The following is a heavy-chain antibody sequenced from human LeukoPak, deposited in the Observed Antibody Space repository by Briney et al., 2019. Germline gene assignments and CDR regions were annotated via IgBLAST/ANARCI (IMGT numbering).Heavy chain of an antibody. CDR1: GGSISSSSHY. Sequence: SETLPLTCTVSGGSISSSSHYWGWIRQPPGKGLEWIGNIFYTASTYYNPSLKSRVTMSVDTSKNQFSPNLSSVTAADTAIYYCARRCGGGCYSGDYWGQGTLVTVSS. V-gene: IGHV4-39*01. J-gene: IGHJ4*02. CDR2: IFYTAST. D-gene: IGHD2-21*02. CDR3: ARRCGGGCYSGDY.